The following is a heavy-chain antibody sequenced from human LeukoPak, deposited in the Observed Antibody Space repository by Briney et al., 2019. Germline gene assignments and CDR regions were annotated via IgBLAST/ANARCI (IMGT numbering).Heavy chain of an antibody. D-gene: IGHD1-20*01. CDR3: AANWNCDY. CDR1: GFTFSSYA. V-gene: IGHV3-23*01. Sequence: PGGSLRLSCAASGFTFSSYAMSWVRQAPGKGLEWVSVISADGGSTYYADSVKGRFTVSRDNSKNTLYLQMNSLRSEDTAIYYCAANWNCDYWGRGTLVTVSS. J-gene: IGHJ4*02. CDR2: ISADGGST.